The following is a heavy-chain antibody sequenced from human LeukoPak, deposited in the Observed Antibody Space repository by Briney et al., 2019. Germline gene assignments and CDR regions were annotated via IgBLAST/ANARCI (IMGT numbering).Heavy chain of an antibody. D-gene: IGHD3-3*01. Sequence: SETLSLTCTVSGGSVSSGSSFWSWIRQPAGKGLEWIGRIGSVYSSGSTDYNPSLRSRVTISLDTSKNQFSLKLSSVTAADTAIYYCATQRPDDFWSGYSDWGQGTLVTVSS. CDR2: IGSVYSSGST. CDR1: GGSVSSGSSF. V-gene: IGHV4-61*02. J-gene: IGHJ4*02. CDR3: ATQRPDDFWSGYSD.